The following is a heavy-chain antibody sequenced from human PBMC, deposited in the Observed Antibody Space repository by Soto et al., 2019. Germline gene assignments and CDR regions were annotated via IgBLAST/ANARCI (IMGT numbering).Heavy chain of an antibody. V-gene: IGHV5-51*01. CDR1: GYSFTNYW. J-gene: IGHJ4*02. CDR2: IYPGDSDT. Sequence: GESLKISCKGSGYSFTNYWIAWVRQMPGKGLEWMGNIYPGDSDTRYSPSFQGQVSISADKSIGTAYLQWSSLQASDTIIYYCARTRGYSYGFLPPDFDYWGQGTLVTVSS. CDR3: ARTRGYSYGFLPPDFDY. D-gene: IGHD5-18*01.